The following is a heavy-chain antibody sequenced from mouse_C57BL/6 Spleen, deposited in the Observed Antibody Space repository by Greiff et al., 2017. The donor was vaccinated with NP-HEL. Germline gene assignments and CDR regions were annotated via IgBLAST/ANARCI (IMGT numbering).Heavy chain of an antibody. V-gene: IGHV1-74*01. D-gene: IGHD1-1*01. CDR2: IHPSDSDT. J-gene: IGHJ3*01. CDR1: GYTFTSYW. CDR3: AIRRYNDSSAWFAY. Sequence: VQLQQPGAELVKPGASVKVSCKASGYTFTSYWMHWVKQRPGQGLEWIGRIHPSDSDTNYNQKFKGKATLTVDKSSSTAYMQLSSLTSEDSAVYYCAIRRYNDSSAWFAYWGQGTLVTVSA.